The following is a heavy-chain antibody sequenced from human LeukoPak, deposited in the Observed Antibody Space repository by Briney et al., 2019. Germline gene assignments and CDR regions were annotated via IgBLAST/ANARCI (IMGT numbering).Heavy chain of an antibody. CDR2: ITTSSSYM. CDR3: ARHGSGWYMNDY. Sequence: GGSLRLSCVASGFTFSDYNMNWVRRAPGKGLEWVSSITTSSSYMYYADSVKGRFTISRDNAKNSLYPHMNSLRAEDTAVYYCARHGSGWYMNDYWGQGTLVTVSS. J-gene: IGHJ4*02. CDR1: GFTFSDYN. V-gene: IGHV3-21*01. D-gene: IGHD6-19*01.